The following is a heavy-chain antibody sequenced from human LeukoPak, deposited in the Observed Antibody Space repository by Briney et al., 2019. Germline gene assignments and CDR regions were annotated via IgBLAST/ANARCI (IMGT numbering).Heavy chain of an antibody. CDR2: ISYDGSNK. CDR1: GFTFSSYG. V-gene: IGHV3-30*03. CDR3: ARSAAAGRIVATFGY. J-gene: IGHJ4*02. Sequence: PGGSLRLSCAASGFTFSSYGMHWVRQAPGKGLEWVAVISYDGSNKYYADSVKGRFTISRDNSKKTLYLQMNSLRTEDTAVYYCARSAAAGRIVATFGYWGQGTLVTVSS. D-gene: IGHD5-12*01.